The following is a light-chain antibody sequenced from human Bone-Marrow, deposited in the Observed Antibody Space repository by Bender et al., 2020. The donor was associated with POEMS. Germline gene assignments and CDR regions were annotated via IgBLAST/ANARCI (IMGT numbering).Light chain of an antibody. CDR3: QVWDSTSRQAV. J-gene: IGLJ2*01. Sequence: SYELTQPPSASVSPGQTASITCSGDKLGDKFARWYQQKPGQSPILVIYQATKRPSGIPGRFSGSNSDNTATLTISGAQSMDEADYYCQVWDSTSRQAVFGGGTKLTVL. CDR1: KLGDKF. V-gene: IGLV3-1*01. CDR2: QAT.